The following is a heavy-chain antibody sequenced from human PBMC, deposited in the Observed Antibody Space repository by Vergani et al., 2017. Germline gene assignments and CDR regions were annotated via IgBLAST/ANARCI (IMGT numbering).Heavy chain of an antibody. D-gene: IGHD6-19*01. CDR3: AKVGRSEVAGTFGAFDI. CDR2: ISGPGLST. Sequence: EVHLLESGGGLVQSGGSLGLSCAASGFTFSNSAVSWVRQAPGRGLAWVSSISGPGLSTYYADSVKGRFTISRDISKNTLFLHMNSLRPEDTAVYYCAKVGRSEVAGTFGAFDIWGQGTMVTVSS. V-gene: IGHV3-23*01. J-gene: IGHJ3*02. CDR1: GFTFSNSA.